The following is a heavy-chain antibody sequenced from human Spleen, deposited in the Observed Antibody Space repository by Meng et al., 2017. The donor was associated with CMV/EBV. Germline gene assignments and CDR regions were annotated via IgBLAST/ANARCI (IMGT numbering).Heavy chain of an antibody. Sequence: MHWVRQAPGKGLEWVAVIWYDGSNKYYADSVKGRFTISRDNSKNTLYLQMNSLRAEDTAVYYCAKDSVHRKNYDFWSGHTPGGCDYWGQGTLVTVSS. CDR3: AKDSVHRKNYDFWSGHTPGGCDY. J-gene: IGHJ4*02. V-gene: IGHV3-33*06. CDR2: IWYDGSNK. D-gene: IGHD3-3*01.